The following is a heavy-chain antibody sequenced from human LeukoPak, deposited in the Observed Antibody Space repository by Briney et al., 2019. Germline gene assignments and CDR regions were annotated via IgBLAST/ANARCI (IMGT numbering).Heavy chain of an antibody. CDR1: GFTFSSYA. Sequence: GGSLRLSCAASGFTFSSYAMHWVRQAPGKGLEWVAVISYDGSNKYYADSVKGRFTISRDNSKNTLYLQMNSLRAEDTAVYYCARWELRWFQHWGQGTLVTVSS. CDR2: ISYDGSNK. J-gene: IGHJ1*01. CDR3: ARWELRWFQH. D-gene: IGHD1-26*01. V-gene: IGHV3-30*04.